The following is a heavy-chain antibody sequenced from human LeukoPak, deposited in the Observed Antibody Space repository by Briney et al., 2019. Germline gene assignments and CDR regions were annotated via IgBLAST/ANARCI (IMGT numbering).Heavy chain of an antibody. Sequence: GGSLRLSCAASGFTFSTYRMNWVRQAPGKGLEWLSYISSGSNTIFYADSVKGRFTISRDNAKNSLFLQVNSLRDEDTAVYYCARGSYYAAYYFDYWGQGALVTVSS. CDR1: GFTFSTYR. V-gene: IGHV3-48*02. J-gene: IGHJ4*02. CDR3: ARGSYYAAYYFDY. CDR2: ISSGSNTI. D-gene: IGHD1-26*01.